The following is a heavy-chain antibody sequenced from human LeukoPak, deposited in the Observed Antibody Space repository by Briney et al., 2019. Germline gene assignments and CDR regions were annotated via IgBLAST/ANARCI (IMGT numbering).Heavy chain of an antibody. CDR1: GFTFSSYG. D-gene: IGHD3-22*01. J-gene: IGHJ6*02. CDR3: ARVISYDSSGYYRYYYYGMDV. Sequence: GGSLRLSCAASGFTFSSYGMHWVRQAPGKGLEWVAVIWYDGSNKYYADSVKGRFTISRGNSKNTLYLQMNSLRAEDTAVYYCARVISYDSSGYYRYYYYGMDVWGQGTTVTVSS. V-gene: IGHV3-33*08. CDR2: IWYDGSNK.